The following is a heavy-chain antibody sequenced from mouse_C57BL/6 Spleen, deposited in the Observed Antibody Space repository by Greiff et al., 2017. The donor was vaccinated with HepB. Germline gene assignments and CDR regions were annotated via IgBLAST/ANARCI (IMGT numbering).Heavy chain of an antibody. CDR1: GFTFTDYY. D-gene: IGHD1-1*01. J-gene: IGHJ3*01. Sequence: EVHLVESGGGLVQPGGSLSLSCAASGFTFTDYYMSWVRQPPGKALEWLGFIRNKANGYTTEYSASVKGRFTISRDNSQSILYLQMNALRAEDSATDYCARLDYYGSSYWGQGTLVTVSA. CDR2: IRNKANGYTT. CDR3: ARLDYYGSSY. V-gene: IGHV7-3*01.